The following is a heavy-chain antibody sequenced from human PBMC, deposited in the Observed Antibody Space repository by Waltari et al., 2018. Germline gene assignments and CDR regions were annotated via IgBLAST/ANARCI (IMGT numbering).Heavy chain of an antibody. V-gene: IGHV1-69*12. CDR3: ARGGGVYYFQY. CDR1: VEHFTTYA. CDR2: IIPGSGEA. D-gene: IGHD2-15*01. J-gene: IGHJ4*02. Sequence: QVHLVQSGAQVKKPGSSVNVSCMASVEHFTTYAITWVRQAPGQGLEWMGEIIPGSGEAYYAQKFQGRVLFTADESSNTAFMEVSSLQVDDTAVYFCARGGGVYYFQYWGQGTRVGVSS.